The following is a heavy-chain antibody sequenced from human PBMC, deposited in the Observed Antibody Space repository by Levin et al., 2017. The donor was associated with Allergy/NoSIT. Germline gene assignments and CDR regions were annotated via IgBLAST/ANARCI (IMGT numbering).Heavy chain of an antibody. CDR3: ARQCAYSNDWSEFCFDY. V-gene: IGHV5-51*01. D-gene: IGHD3-9*01. J-gene: IGHJ4*02. CDR2: IYPGDSDT. Sequence: GESLKISCKGSGYSFPNYWIGWVRQMPGKGLECLGIIYPGDSDTRYSPSFQGQVTISADKSISTAYLQWSSLKASDTAMYYCARQCAYSNDWSEFCFDYWGQGTLVTVSS. CDR1: GYSFPNYW.